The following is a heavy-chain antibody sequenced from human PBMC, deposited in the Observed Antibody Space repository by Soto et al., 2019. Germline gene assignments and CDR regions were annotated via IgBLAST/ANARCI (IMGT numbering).Heavy chain of an antibody. J-gene: IGHJ5*02. V-gene: IGHV4-59*01. CDR1: GGSISSYY. CDR2: IYYSGST. CDR3: ARGTYDFWSGYLIANWFDP. D-gene: IGHD3-3*01. Sequence: SETLSLTCPVSGGSISSYYWSWIRQPPGKGLEWIGYIYYSGSTNYNPSLKSRVTISVDTSKNQFSLKLSSVTAADTAVYYCARGTYDFWSGYLIANWFDPWGQGTLVTVS.